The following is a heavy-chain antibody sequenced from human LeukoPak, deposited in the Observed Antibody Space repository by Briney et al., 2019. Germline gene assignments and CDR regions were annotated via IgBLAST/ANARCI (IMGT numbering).Heavy chain of an antibody. CDR1: GFTFSSYG. CDR3: AKWNPIAAALDY. CDR2: ISYDGSNK. D-gene: IGHD6-13*01. Sequence: GGSLRLSCAASGFTFSSYGMHWVRQAPGKGLECVAVISYDGSNKYYADSVKGRFTISRDNSKNTLYLQMNSLRAEDTAVYYCAKWNPIAAALDYWGQGTLVTVSS. V-gene: IGHV3-30*18. J-gene: IGHJ4*02.